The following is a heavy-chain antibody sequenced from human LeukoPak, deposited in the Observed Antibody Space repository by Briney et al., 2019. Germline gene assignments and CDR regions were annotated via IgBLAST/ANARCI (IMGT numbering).Heavy chain of an antibody. Sequence: PSETLSLTCSVSGDSISSISYYWGWIRQPPGKGLEWIGSIYYSGSTYYNPSLKSRVTISVDTSKNQFSLKLSSVTAADTAVYYCARGLYWGQGTLVTVSS. CDR2: IYYSGST. CDR3: ARGLY. CDR1: GDSISSISYY. J-gene: IGHJ4*02. V-gene: IGHV4-39*01.